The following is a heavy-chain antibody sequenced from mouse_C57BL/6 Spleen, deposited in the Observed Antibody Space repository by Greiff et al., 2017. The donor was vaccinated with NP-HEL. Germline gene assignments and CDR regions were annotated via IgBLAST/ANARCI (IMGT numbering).Heavy chain of an antibody. V-gene: IGHV5-9-1*02. CDR2: ISSGGDYI. CDR3: TRGYYGSSSSWFAY. Sequence: EVKVVESGEGLVKPGGSLKLSCAASGFTFSSYAMSWVRQTPEKRLEWVAYISSGGDYIYYADTVKGRFTLSRDNARNTLYLQMSSLKSEDTAMYYCTRGYYGSSSSWFAYWGQGPLVTVSA. CDR1: GFTFSSYA. J-gene: IGHJ3*01. D-gene: IGHD1-1*01.